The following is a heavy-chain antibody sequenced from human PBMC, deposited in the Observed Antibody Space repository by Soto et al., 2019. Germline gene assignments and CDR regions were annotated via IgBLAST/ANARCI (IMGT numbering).Heavy chain of an antibody. CDR1: GGSISSGGYY. J-gene: IGHJ3*02. CDR3: ARVAPDYGDYGDACDI. Sequence: QVQLQESGPGLVKPSQTLSLTCTVSGGSISSGGYYWSWIRQHPGKGLEWIGYIYYSGSTYYNPSLKSRVTISGDTSKNQFSLKLSSVTAADTAVYYCARVAPDYGDYGDACDIWGQGTMVTVSS. CDR2: IYYSGST. V-gene: IGHV4-31*03. D-gene: IGHD4-17*01.